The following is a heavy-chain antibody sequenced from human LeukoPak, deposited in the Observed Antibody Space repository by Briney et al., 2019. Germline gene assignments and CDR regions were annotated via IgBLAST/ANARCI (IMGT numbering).Heavy chain of an antibody. D-gene: IGHD3-22*01. J-gene: IGHJ6*03. V-gene: IGHV3-33*06. CDR2: IWYDGSNK. Sequence: PGGSLRLSCAASGFTFSSYGMHWVRQAPGKGLEWVAVIWYDGSNKYYADSVKGRFTISRDNSKNTLYLQMNSLRAEDTAVYYCAKDSPGSSGYYYYYYYYMDVWGKGTTVTVSS. CDR3: AKDSPGSSGYYYYYYYYMDV. CDR1: GFTFSSYG.